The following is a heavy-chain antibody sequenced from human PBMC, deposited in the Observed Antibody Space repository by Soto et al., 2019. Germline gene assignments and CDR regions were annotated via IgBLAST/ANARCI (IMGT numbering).Heavy chain of an antibody. Sequence: GGSLRLSCAASGFTFSSYSMNWVRQAPGKGLEWVSSISSSSSYIYYADSVKGRFTISRDNAKNSLYLQMNSLRAEDTAVYYCARGDILTGYYIDYYYYGMHVWCQGTTVTVSS. CDR1: GFTFSSYS. D-gene: IGHD3-9*01. J-gene: IGHJ6*02. CDR2: ISSSSSYI. CDR3: ARGDILTGYYIDYYYYGMHV. V-gene: IGHV3-21*01.